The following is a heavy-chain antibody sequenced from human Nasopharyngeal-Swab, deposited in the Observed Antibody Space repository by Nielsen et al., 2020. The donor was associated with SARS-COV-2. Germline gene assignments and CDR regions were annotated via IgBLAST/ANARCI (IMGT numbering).Heavy chain of an antibody. CDR2: ISASGGNT. J-gene: IGHJ4*02. V-gene: IGHV3-23*01. D-gene: IGHD3-16*01. CDR3: ARASWGLSVFDR. Sequence: GGSLRLSCAVSGFTFSAYALSWVRQAPGKGLEWVSGISASGGNTYYADSVAGRFAISRDNSNSRLFLQINSLRAEDTAVYYCARASWGLSVFDRWGQGTLVTVSS. CDR1: GFTFSAYA.